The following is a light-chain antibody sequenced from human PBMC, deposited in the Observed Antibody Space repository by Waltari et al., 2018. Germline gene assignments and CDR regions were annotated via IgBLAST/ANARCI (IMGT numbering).Light chain of an antibody. Sequence: DIQMTQSPSSVPASVGDRVTITCRASQAISSWLAWYQQKPGKAPKLLIYAASSLQSGVPSRFSGSGFGTDFTLTISSLQPEDFATYYCLQDNNYPLTFGGGTRVEIK. CDR2: AAS. J-gene: IGKJ4*01. V-gene: IGKV1-12*01. CDR1: QAISSW. CDR3: LQDNNYPLT.